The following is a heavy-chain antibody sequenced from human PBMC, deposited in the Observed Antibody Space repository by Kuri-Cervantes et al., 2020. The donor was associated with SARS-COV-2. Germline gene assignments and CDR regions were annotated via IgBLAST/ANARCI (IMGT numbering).Heavy chain of an antibody. CDR2: INPNSGGT. V-gene: IGHV1-2*04. CDR1: GYTFTDYY. CDR3: ARSTPFRRIVVIFQGGAFDI. D-gene: IGHD3-22*01. Sequence: ASVKVSCKASGYTFTDYYMHWVRQAPGQGLEWMGWINPNSGGTNYAQKFQGWVTMTRDTSISTVYMELSRLGSDDTAVYYCARSTPFRRIVVIFQGGAFDIWGQGTMVTVSS. J-gene: IGHJ3*02.